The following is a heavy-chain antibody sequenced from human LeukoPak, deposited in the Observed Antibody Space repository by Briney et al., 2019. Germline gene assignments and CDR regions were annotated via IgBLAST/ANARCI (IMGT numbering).Heavy chain of an antibody. J-gene: IGHJ6*03. D-gene: IGHD6-13*01. CDR3: CGGRYSSSWYYYYYMDV. CDR1: GFTFSSYG. Sequence: GGSLRLSRAASGFTFSSYGMTWVRQAPGKGLEWVSSLSGSGGSTNYADSVKGRFTISRDNSKNTLYLQMNSLRAEDTALYYCCGGRYSSSWYYYYYMDVWGKGTTVTVSS. CDR2: LSGSGGST. V-gene: IGHV3-23*01.